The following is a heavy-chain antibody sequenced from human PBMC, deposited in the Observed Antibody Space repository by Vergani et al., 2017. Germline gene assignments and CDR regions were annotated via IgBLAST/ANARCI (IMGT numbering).Heavy chain of an antibody. V-gene: IGHV7-4-1*02. CDR2: INTDSGNP. CDR3: RRGPRTKNLHSYHRGNWFDP. J-gene: IGHJ5*02. Sequence: QVQLVQSGSELKKPGASVKVSCKTSGYSFTEYSMNWVRQAPGQGLEWMGWINTDSGNPTYAQGFRGRFVFSLDSSLATAYMQINRLKAEDTAVYYCRRGPRTKNLHSYHRGNWFDPWGQGTLVTVSS. D-gene: IGHD3-16*02. CDR1: GYSFTEYS.